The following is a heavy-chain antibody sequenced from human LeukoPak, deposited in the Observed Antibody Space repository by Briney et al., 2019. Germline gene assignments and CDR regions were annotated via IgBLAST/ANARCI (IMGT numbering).Heavy chain of an antibody. Sequence: GGSLRLSCAASGFTFSSYGMHWVRQAAGKGLEWVAVIWYDGSNKYYADSVKGRFTISRDNSKNTLYLQMNSLRAEDTAVYYCVMASLDAFDIWGQGTMVTVSS. V-gene: IGHV3-33*01. D-gene: IGHD2-8*01. CDR1: GFTFSSYG. J-gene: IGHJ3*02. CDR2: IWYDGSNK. CDR3: VMASLDAFDI.